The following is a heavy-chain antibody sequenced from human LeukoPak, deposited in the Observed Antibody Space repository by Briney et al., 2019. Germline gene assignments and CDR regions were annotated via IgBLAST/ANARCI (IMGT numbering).Heavy chain of an antibody. CDR2: ISYSGST. Sequence: SETLSLTCTVSGGSISSYYWSWIRQPPGKGLEWIGYISYSGSTNYNPSLKSRVTISIDTSKNQFSLRLTSVTAADTAVYYCARGTPHYYGSGSYYIRRFDPWGQGTLVTVSS. CDR1: GGSISSYY. V-gene: IGHV4-59*12. D-gene: IGHD3-10*01. J-gene: IGHJ5*02. CDR3: ARGTPHYYGSGSYYIRRFDP.